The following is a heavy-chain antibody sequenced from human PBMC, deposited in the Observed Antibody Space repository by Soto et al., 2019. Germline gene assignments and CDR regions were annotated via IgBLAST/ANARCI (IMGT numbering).Heavy chain of an antibody. CDR1: GYSFTTYG. CDR3: ARTMAVAGTGRGACDI. J-gene: IGHJ3*02. V-gene: IGHV1-18*01. CDR2: ISAYNGKT. D-gene: IGHD6-19*01. Sequence: QVQLVQSGAEMKKPGASVKVSCKASGYSFTTYGISWVRQAPGQGLEWMGWISAYNGKTKYAQKFQGRVTMATDTSTSTVDMELKSLTSDDTALYYCARTMAVAGTGRGACDIWGQGTMVTVSS.